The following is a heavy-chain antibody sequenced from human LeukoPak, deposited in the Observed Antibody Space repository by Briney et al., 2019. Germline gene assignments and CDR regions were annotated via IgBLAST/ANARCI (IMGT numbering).Heavy chain of an antibody. J-gene: IGHJ3*02. D-gene: IGHD3-22*01. Sequence: PGGSLRLSCAASGFTFSSYAISWVRQAPGQGLEWMGRIIPILGIANYAQKFQGRVTITADKSTSTAYMELSSLRSEDTAVYYCAREINNRLPAAPVGMIVVAHDAFDIWGQGTMVTVSS. V-gene: IGHV1-69*04. CDR2: IIPILGIA. CDR3: AREINNRLPAAPVGMIVVAHDAFDI. CDR1: GFTFSSYA.